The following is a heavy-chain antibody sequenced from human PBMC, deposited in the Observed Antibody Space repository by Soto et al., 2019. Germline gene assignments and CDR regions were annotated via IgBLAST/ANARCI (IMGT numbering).Heavy chain of an antibody. CDR2: IWYDGSNK. J-gene: IGHJ5*02. Sequence: GGSLRLSCAASGFTFSSYGMHWVRQAPGKGLEWVAVIWYDGSNKYYADSVKGRFTISRDNSKNTLYLQMNSLRAEDTAVYYCAREMAGTRTNWFDPWGQGTLVTVSS. V-gene: IGHV3-33*08. CDR3: AREMAGTRTNWFDP. D-gene: IGHD6-19*01. CDR1: GFTFSSYG.